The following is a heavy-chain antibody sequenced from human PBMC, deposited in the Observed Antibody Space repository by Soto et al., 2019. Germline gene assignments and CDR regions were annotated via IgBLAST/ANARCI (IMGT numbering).Heavy chain of an antibody. Sequence: SETLSLTCSVSGDSLLSSYWSWVRQPAGKGLEWIGHIFSSGRISYNPSLKSRLTMSIDTSMNVFSLNLSSVTAADTAVYYCARGWDVKYFDYWGQGTLVTVSS. D-gene: IGHD1-26*01. CDR3: ARGWDVKYFDY. CDR2: IFSSGRI. J-gene: IGHJ4*02. CDR1: GDSLLSSY. V-gene: IGHV4-4*07.